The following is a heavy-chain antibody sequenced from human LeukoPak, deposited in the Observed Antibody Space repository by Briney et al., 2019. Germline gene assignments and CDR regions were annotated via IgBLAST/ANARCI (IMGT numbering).Heavy chain of an antibody. CDR2: IYPGDSDT. CDR1: GYSFASYW. D-gene: IGHD2-2*01. J-gene: IGHJ4*02. CDR3: ARVLVPAAIGYFDY. V-gene: IGHV5-51*01. Sequence: GESLKISCKGSGYSFASYWIGWVRQMPGKGLEWMGIIYPGDSDTRYSPSFQGQVTISADKSISTAYLQWSSLEASDTAMYYCARVLVPAAIGYFDYWGQGTLVTVSS.